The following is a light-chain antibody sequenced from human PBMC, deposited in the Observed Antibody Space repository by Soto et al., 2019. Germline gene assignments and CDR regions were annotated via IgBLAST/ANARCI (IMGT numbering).Light chain of an antibody. CDR3: QQAYSFPRT. CDR1: QSISSW. Sequence: DIQMTQSPSTLSASVGDRVTITCRASQSISSWLAWYQQKPGKAPKLLIYDASSLESGVPSRFSGSASGTDFTLTINSLQPEDFATYYCQQAYSFPRTFGQGTRLEIK. CDR2: DAS. V-gene: IGKV1-5*01. J-gene: IGKJ5*01.